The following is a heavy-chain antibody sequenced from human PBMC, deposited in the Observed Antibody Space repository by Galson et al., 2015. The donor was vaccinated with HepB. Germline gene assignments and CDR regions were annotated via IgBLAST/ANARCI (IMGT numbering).Heavy chain of an antibody. J-gene: IGHJ4*02. D-gene: IGHD3-3*01. CDR1: GFTFSSYS. Sequence: SLRLSCAASGFTFSSYSMNWVRQAPGKGLEWVSYISSSSSTIYYADSVKGRFTISRDNAKNSLYLQMNSLRAEDTAVYYCAREERDFWRAYYFDYWGQGTLVTVSS. V-gene: IGHV3-48*01. CDR3: AREERDFWRAYYFDY. CDR2: ISSSSSTI.